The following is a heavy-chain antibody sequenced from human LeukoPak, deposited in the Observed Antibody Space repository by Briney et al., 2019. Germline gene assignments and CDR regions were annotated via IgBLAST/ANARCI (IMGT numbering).Heavy chain of an antibody. CDR1: GGSISSYY. Sequence: SETLSLTCTVSGGSISSYYWSWIRQPPGKGLEWIGYIYYSGSTNYNPSLKSRVTISVDTSKNQFSLKLSAVTAADTAVYFCARHRTLSGGAVDSWGQGTLVTVSS. CDR3: ARHRTLSGGAVDS. D-gene: IGHD1-1*01. V-gene: IGHV4-59*08. J-gene: IGHJ4*02. CDR2: IYYSGST.